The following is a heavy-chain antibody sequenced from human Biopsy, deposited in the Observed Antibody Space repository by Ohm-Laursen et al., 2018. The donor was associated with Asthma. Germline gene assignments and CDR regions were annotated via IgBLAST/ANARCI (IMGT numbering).Heavy chain of an antibody. CDR3: AKARCYYFYCDMEV. V-gene: IGHV1-69*01. CDR2: ISPIFGSI. D-gene: IGHD3-3*01. J-gene: IGHJ6*02. Sequence: SSVKVSCKSSGGTLNNYAINWVRQAPGQGLEWMGGISPIFGSIKYAQKFQDRVTISADVFRNTVHLELSSLRSEDTAVLYCAKARCYYFYCDMEVWGQGTTVAVSS. CDR1: GGTLNNYA.